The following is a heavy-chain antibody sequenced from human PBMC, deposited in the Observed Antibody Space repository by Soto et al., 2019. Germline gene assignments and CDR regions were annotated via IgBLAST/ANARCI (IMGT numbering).Heavy chain of an antibody. CDR1: GFRFTNSA. CDR3: ATDVG. J-gene: IGHJ4*02. CDR2: IVLGSGNT. V-gene: IGHV1-58*01. D-gene: IGHD2-15*01. Sequence: GTSVKVSCKACGFRFTNSAVRWVRQARGQRLERIGWIVLGSGNTDYAQKFKKRVSLTRDMSTSTAYMKLSSLTSDDTAVYYCATDVGWGQGTLVTVSS.